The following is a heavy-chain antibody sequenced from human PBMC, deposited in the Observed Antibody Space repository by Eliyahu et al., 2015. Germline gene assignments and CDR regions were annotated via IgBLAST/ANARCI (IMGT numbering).Heavy chain of an antibody. CDR3: AKDPMIVVVITDDAFDI. V-gene: IGHV3-23*01. CDR2: ISGSGGST. J-gene: IGHJ3*02. D-gene: IGHD3-22*01. CDR1: GFTFSSXA. Sequence: EVQLLESGGGLVQPGGSLRLSXSAXGFTFSSXAMSWVRQAPGKGLEWXPAISGSGGSTYYADSVKGRFTISRDNSKNTLYLQMNSLRAEDTAVYYCAKDPMIVVVITDDAFDIWGQGTMVTVSS.